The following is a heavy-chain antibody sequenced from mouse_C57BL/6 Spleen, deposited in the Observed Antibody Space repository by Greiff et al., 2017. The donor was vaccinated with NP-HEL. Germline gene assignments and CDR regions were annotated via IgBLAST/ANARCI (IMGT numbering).Heavy chain of an antibody. V-gene: IGHV1-62-2*01. CDR1: GYTFTEYT. Sequence: VQLQQSGAELVKPGASVKLSCKASGYTFTEYTIHWVKQRSGQGLEWIGWFYPGSGSIKYNEKFKDKATLTADKSSSTVYMELSRLTSEDSAFYFGARDEEWYYAMDYWGQGTSVTVSS. CDR2: FYPGSGSI. CDR3: ARDEEWYYAMDY. J-gene: IGHJ4*01.